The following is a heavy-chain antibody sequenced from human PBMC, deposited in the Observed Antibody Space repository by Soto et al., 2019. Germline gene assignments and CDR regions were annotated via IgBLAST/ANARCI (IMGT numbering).Heavy chain of an antibody. D-gene: IGHD5-12*01. J-gene: IGHJ4*02. Sequence: QITLKESGPTLVKPTQTLTLTCTFSGFSLSTSGVGVGWIRQPPGKALEWLALIYWDDDKRYSPSLKSRLTXTXATSKNQVVLTMTNMDPVDTATYYCAHRRGYDWFDYWGQGTLVTVSS. CDR1: GFSLSTSGVG. CDR3: AHRRGYDWFDY. CDR2: IYWDDDK. V-gene: IGHV2-5*02.